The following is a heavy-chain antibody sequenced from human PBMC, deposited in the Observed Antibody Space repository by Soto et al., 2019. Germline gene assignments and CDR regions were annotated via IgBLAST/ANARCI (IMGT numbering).Heavy chain of an antibody. V-gene: IGHV5-51*01. CDR3: ARGNYGSGSYYKGWFDP. J-gene: IGHJ5*02. CDR1: GYSFTSYW. Sequence: GESLKISCKGSGYSFTSYWIAWVRQMPGKGLEWMGIIFPGDSDTRYSPSFQGQVTISADKSISTAYLQWSSLKASDTAMYYCARGNYGSGSYYKGWFDPWGQGTLVTVS. D-gene: IGHD3-10*01. CDR2: IFPGDSDT.